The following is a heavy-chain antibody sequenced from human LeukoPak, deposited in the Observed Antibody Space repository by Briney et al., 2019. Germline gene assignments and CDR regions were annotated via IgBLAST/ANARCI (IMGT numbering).Heavy chain of an antibody. CDR1: GGSISSSSYY. Sequence: TSETLSLTCTVSGGSISSSSYYWGWIRQPPGKGLEWIGYIYYTGRTDYNPSLKSRVSISVDTSKNHFSLKLSSVTAADTAVYYCARGPQGYFDYWGQGTLVTVSS. V-gene: IGHV4-61*03. CDR2: IYYTGRT. CDR3: ARGPQGYFDY. J-gene: IGHJ4*02.